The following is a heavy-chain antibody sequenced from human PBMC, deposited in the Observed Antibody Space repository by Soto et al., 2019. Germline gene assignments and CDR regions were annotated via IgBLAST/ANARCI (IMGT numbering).Heavy chain of an antibody. D-gene: IGHD3-22*01. CDR1: GYTFTSYY. J-gene: IGHJ3*02. CDR2: INPSGGST. CDR3: ARTYYYDSSGYNDAFDI. V-gene: IGHV1-46*01. Sequence: QVQLVQSGAKVKKPGASVKVSCKASGYTFTSYYMHWVRQAPGQGLEWMGIINPSGGSTSYAQKFQGRVTMIRDTSTSTVYMELSSLRSEDTAVYYCARTYYYDSSGYNDAFDIWGQGTMVTVSS.